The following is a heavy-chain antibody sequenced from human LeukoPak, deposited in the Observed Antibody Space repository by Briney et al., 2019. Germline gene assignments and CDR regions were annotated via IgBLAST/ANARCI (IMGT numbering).Heavy chain of an antibody. V-gene: IGHV4-38-2*02. CDR3: ERDASGYNFDDSYYMDV. CDR2: IYHSGST. D-gene: IGHD5-24*01. J-gene: IGHJ6*03. Sequence: SETLSLTCTVSGHSISSPYYWGWIRQSPGKGLEWIGSIYHSGSTYYNPSLKSRVTISVDTSKNQFSLQLSSVTAADTAVYYCERDASGYNFDDSYYMDVWGKGTTVTVSS. CDR1: GHSISSPYY.